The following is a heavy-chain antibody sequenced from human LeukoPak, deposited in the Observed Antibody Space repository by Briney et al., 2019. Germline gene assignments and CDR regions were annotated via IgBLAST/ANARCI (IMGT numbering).Heavy chain of an antibody. CDR2: IYSGGST. Sequence: GGSLRLSCAASEFTFSDYYMSWIRQAPGKGLEWVSVIYSGGSTYYADSVKGRFTISRDNSKNTLYLQMNSLRAEDTAVYYCARDRTTYYDFWSGYYTHRRYYYYGMGVWGQGTTVTVSS. CDR1: EFTFSDYY. V-gene: IGHV3-53*01. CDR3: ARDRTTYYDFWSGYYTHRRYYYYGMGV. J-gene: IGHJ6*02. D-gene: IGHD3-3*01.